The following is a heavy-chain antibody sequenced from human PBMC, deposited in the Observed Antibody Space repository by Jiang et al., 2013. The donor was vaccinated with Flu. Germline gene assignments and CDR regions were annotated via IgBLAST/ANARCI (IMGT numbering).Heavy chain of an antibody. D-gene: IGHD2-21*01. J-gene: IGHJ4*02. Sequence: VQSGAEVKKPGSAVKVSCKASGDTFSSYSITWVRQAPGQGLEWMGGINPISGTATYAQKFQDRVTFTADRSTSTAYMELHSLKSEDTAVYYCARVHDLGDSLKCWGQGTLVTVSS. CDR1: GDTFSSYS. CDR3: ARVHDLGDSLKC. CDR2: INPISGTA. V-gene: IGHV1-69*06.